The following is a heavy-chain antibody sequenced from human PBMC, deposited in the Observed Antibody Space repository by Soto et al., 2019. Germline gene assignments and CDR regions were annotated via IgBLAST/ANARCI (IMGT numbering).Heavy chain of an antibody. D-gene: IGHD2-8*01. CDR3: ARGLRCTNGVCYMTRDV. CDR1: GGSFRGYY. J-gene: IGHJ6*04. CDR2: INHSGST. V-gene: IGHV4-34*01. Sequence: QVQLQQWGAGLLKPSETLSLTCAVYGGSFRGYYWSWIRQPPGKGLEWIGEINHSGSTNYNPSLKSRVTISVDTSKKQFSLKLSSVTAADTAVYYCARGLRCTNGVCYMTRDVWGKGTTVTVSS.